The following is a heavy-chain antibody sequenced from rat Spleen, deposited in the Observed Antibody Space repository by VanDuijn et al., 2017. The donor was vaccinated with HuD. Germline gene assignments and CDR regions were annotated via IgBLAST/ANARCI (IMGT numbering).Heavy chain of an antibody. J-gene: IGHJ4*01. CDR3: ARLENYYDGYYHVVMDA. V-gene: IGHV5-25*01. Sequence: EVQLVESGGGLVQPGRSLKLSCAASGFTFSNYDMAWVRQAPTKGLEWVASISPSAGSPYYRDSVKGRFTVSRDNAKSTLYLQMDNLRSEDTATYYCARLENYYDGYYHVVMDAWGQGASVTVSS. D-gene: IGHD1-12*03. CDR2: ISPSAGSP. CDR1: GFTFSNYD.